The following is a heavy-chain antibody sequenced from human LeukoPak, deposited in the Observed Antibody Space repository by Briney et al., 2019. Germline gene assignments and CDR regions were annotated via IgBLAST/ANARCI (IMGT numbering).Heavy chain of an antibody. V-gene: IGHV1-69*04. D-gene: IGHD6-13*01. CDR3: ARVLAAGTGSSAFDI. CDR2: IIPILGIA. J-gene: IGHJ3*02. Sequence: SVKVSRKASGGTFSSYAISWVRQAPGQGLEWMGRIIPILGIANYAQKFQGRVTIAADKSTSTAYMELSSLRSEDTAVYYCARVLAAGTGSSAFDIWGQGTMVTVSS. CDR1: GGTFSSYA.